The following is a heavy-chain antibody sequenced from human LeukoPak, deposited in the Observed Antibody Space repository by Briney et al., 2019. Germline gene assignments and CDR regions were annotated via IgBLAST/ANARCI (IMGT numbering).Heavy chain of an antibody. V-gene: IGHV1-69*04. J-gene: IGHJ4*02. CDR1: GYTFTSYG. CDR2: IIPILGIA. CDR3: ARASNWGSFDY. D-gene: IGHD7-27*01. Sequence: SVKVSCKASGYTFTSYGISWVRQAPGQGLEWMGRIIPILGIANYAQKFQGRVTITADKSTSTAYMELSSLRSEDTAVYYCARASNWGSFDYWGQGTLVTVSS.